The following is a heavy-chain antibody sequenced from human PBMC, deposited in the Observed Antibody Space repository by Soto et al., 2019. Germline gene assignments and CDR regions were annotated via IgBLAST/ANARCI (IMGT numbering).Heavy chain of an antibody. Sequence: SETLSLTCAVYGGSFSGYYWSWIRQPPGKGLEWIGEINHSGSTNYNPSLKSRVTISVDTSKNQFSLKLSSVTAADTAVYYCARVLGITMVRGVIIRGMDVWGQGTTVTVSS. V-gene: IGHV4-34*01. D-gene: IGHD3-10*01. CDR1: GGSFSGYY. J-gene: IGHJ6*02. CDR3: ARVLGITMVRGVIIRGMDV. CDR2: INHSGST.